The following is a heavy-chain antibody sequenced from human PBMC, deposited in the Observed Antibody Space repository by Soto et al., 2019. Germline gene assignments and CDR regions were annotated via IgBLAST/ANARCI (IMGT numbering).Heavy chain of an antibody. J-gene: IGHJ5*02. D-gene: IGHD2-15*01. V-gene: IGHV4-31*03. CDR3: VRVRYCSGGSCYPRFDP. Sequence: QVQLQESGPGLVKPSQTLSLTCTVSGGSISSGGYYWSWIRQHPGKGLEWIGYIYYSGSTYYNPSLKSRVTISVDTSKNQFSLKLSSVTAADTAVYYCVRVRYCSGGSCYPRFDPWGQGTLVTVSS. CDR2: IYYSGST. CDR1: GGSISSGGYY.